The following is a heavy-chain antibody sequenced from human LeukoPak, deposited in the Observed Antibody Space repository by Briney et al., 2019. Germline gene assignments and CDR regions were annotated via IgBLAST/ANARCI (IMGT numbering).Heavy chain of an antibody. J-gene: IGHJ4*02. CDR2: INPNSGDT. D-gene: IGHD5-18*01. Sequence: ASVTVSFKAAGYTFTDYYMHWVRQPPGQGLEWVGRINPNSGDTINAQKFQDRVTMTRDTSIITAYMELSRLRSEDTAVYYCAGFGPLSTWIQLVPFDYWGQGTLVTVSS. CDR1: GYTFTDYY. V-gene: IGHV1-2*06. CDR3: AGFGPLSTWIQLVPFDY.